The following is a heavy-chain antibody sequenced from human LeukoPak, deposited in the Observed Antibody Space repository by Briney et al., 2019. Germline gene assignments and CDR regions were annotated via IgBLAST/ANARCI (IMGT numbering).Heavy chain of an antibody. CDR1: GGSFSGYH. CDR2: INHSGST. Sequence: PSETLSLTCAVYGGSFSGYHWSWIRQPPGKGLEWIGEINHSGSTNYNPSLKSRVTISVDTSKNQFSLKLSSVTAADTAVYYCARMWYQLLDDYWGQGTLVTVSS. V-gene: IGHV4-34*01. J-gene: IGHJ4*02. D-gene: IGHD2-2*01. CDR3: ARMWYQLLDDY.